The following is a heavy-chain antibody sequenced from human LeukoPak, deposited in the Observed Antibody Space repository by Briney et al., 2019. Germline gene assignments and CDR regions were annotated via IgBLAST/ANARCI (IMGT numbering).Heavy chain of an antibody. CDR2: INPSGGST. Sequence: ASVKFSCKASGYTFTSYYMHWVRQAPGQGLAWMGIINPSGGSTSYAQKCQGRVTMTRDTSTSTVYMEPSSLRAEDTAVYYCARDNRGYSSGWESRVLDVWGQGTTVTVSS. V-gene: IGHV1-46*01. J-gene: IGHJ6*02. CDR3: ARDNRGYSSGWESRVLDV. D-gene: IGHD6-19*01. CDR1: GYTFTSYY.